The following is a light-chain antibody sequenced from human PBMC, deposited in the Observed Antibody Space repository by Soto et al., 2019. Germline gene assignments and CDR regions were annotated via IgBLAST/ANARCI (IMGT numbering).Light chain of an antibody. J-gene: IGKJ4*01. Sequence: EIVLTQSPCTLSLSPGDRATLSCRASQSVSSSYLAWYQQKPGQAHRLLIYGASTRAPGIPDRFSGSGSATDFTLTISRLEPEDFAVYYCQRYGTAHPLTFGGGTKVEIK. CDR1: QSVSSSY. CDR3: QRYGTAHPLT. V-gene: IGKV3-20*01. CDR2: GAS.